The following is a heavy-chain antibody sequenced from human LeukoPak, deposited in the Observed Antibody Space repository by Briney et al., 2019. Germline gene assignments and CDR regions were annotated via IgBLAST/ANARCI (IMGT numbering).Heavy chain of an antibody. CDR1: GYTFTSYD. CDR3: ARKFLGSRGYYFDY. J-gene: IGHJ4*02. CDR2: MNPNSGNT. V-gene: IGHV1-8*02. D-gene: IGHD3-10*01. Sequence: ASVKVSCKASGYTFTSYDINWVRQATGQGLEWMGWMNPNSGNTGYAQKFQGRVTMTRDTSISTAYMELSSLRSDDTAVYYCARKFLGSRGYYFDYWGQGTLVTVSS.